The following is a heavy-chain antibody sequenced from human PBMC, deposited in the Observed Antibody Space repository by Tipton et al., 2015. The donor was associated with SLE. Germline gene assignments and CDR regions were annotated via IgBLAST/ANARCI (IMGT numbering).Heavy chain of an antibody. CDR3: ARAIVGYCEGANCYLNDAFDA. Sequence: TLSLTCTVSGGSISTYYWNWIRQSPGKGLEWVGYIGYISTTGTTNYNPSLQSRVSISADTSKNQFSLRLSSVTAADTAVYFCARAIVGYCEGANCYLNDAFDAWGLGTMVSV. CDR1: GGSISTYY. V-gene: IGHV4-4*08. D-gene: IGHD2-15*01. J-gene: IGHJ3*01. CDR2: IGYISTTGTT.